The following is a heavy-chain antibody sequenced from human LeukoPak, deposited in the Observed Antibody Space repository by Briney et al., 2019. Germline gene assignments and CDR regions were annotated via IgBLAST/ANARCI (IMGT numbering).Heavy chain of an antibody. CDR3: AREVRYSGYGSFDY. D-gene: IGHD5-12*01. J-gene: IGHJ4*02. V-gene: IGHV3-48*03. CDR2: ISGSGSTI. CDR1: GFTLSSYA. Sequence: GGSLRLSCAASGFTLSSYAMSWVRQAPGKGLEWVSYISGSGSTIYYADSVKGRFTISRDNAKNSLYLQMNSLRAEDTAVYYCAREVRYSGYGSFDYWGQGTLVTVSS.